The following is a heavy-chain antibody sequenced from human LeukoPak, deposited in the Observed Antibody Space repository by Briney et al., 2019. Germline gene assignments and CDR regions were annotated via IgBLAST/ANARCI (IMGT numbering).Heavy chain of an antibody. J-gene: IGHJ4*02. D-gene: IGHD3-16*01. CDR2: ISSSSGYI. CDR3: AKVGGRYGDYFDY. V-gene: IGHV3-21*01. CDR1: EFTFSSYA. Sequence: GRSLRLSCAASEFTFSSYAMNWVRQAPGKGLEWVSSISSSSGYIYYADSVKGRFTISRDNAKNSLYLQMNSLRAEDTAVYYCAKVGGRYGDYFDYWGQGTLVTVSS.